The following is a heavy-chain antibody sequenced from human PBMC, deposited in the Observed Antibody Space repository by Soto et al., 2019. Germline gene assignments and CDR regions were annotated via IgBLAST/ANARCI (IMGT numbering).Heavy chain of an antibody. J-gene: IGHJ4*02. CDR3: AKDIGYSYGENDYFDY. D-gene: IGHD5-18*01. V-gene: IGHV3-9*01. Sequence: EVQLVESGGGLVQPGRSLRLSCAASGFTFDDYAMHWVRQAPGKGLEWVSGISWNSGSIGYADSVKGRFTISRDNAKNXLYLQMNSLRAEDTALYYCAKDIGYSYGENDYFDYWGQGTLVTVSS. CDR2: ISWNSGSI. CDR1: GFTFDDYA.